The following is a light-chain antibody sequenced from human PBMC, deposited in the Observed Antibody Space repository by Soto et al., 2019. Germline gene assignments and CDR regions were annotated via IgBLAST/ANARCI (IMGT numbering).Light chain of an antibody. Sequence: QSALTQPASVSGSPGQSMTISFTGSSSDVGGYNCVSWYQQHPGKAPKLMIYEVSNRPSGVSNRFSGSKSGNTASLTISGLQAEDEADYYCTSYSTSNSNVFGAGTKVTVL. CDR3: TSYSTSNSNV. V-gene: IGLV2-14*01. CDR1: SSDVGGYNC. CDR2: EVS. J-gene: IGLJ1*01.